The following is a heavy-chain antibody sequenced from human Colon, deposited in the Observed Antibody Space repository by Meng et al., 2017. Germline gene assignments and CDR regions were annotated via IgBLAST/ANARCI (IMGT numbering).Heavy chain of an antibody. V-gene: IGHV6-1*01. J-gene: IGHJ4*02. D-gene: IGHD3-10*01. CDR3: TTWYGEY. Sequence: VKLQQSGPGLWKPSQTLSLTCAISGDSVSSNRALWHWVRQSPSRGLEWLGQTYYRSEWQNHYGVSVKSRITINADTSRNHFSLHLNSVTPEDTAVYYCTTWYGEYWGQGTLVTVSS. CDR2: TYYRSEWQN. CDR1: GDSVSSNRAL.